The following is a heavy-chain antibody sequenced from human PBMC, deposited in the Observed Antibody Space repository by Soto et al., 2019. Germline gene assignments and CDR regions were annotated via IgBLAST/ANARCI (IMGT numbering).Heavy chain of an antibody. Sequence: QVQLVESGGGLVKPGGSLRLSCAASGFTFSDYYMSWIRQAPGKGLEWVSYISSSSSYTNYADSVKGRFTISRDNAKNSLYLQMNSLRAEDTAVYYCARGEQQLVPFDYWGQGTLVTVSS. V-gene: IGHV3-11*06. J-gene: IGHJ4*02. CDR2: ISSSSSYT. CDR1: GFTFSDYY. CDR3: ARGEQQLVPFDY. D-gene: IGHD6-13*01.